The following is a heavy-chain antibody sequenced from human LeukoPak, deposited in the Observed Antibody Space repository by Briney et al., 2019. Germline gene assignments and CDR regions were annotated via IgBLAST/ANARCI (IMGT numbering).Heavy chain of an antibody. J-gene: IGHJ4*02. Sequence: GGSLRLSCAASQFTFNTSAMSWIRQVPGKGLEWVSGISANGDSRYYADSVKGRFTISRGNAKNSLYLQMNSLRAGDTAVYYCARGTPFDYWGQGTLVTVSS. CDR1: QFTFNTSA. D-gene: IGHD2-2*01. CDR3: ARGTPFDY. CDR2: ISANGDSR. V-gene: IGHV3-23*01.